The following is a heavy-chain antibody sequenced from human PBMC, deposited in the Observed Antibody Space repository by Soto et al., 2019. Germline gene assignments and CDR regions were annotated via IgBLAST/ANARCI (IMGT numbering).Heavy chain of an antibody. Sequence: EVQLLDSGGGLVQSGGSLRLSCAASGFTFSTYAMNWVRQAPGKGLEWISAISGSGGNTYYADSVRGRFTISKDNSNNTLYLQMKSLRAEDTAVYYCAKGMRCKYYSTPPIDYFDWWGQGTLATVSS. CDR2: ISGSGGNT. V-gene: IGHV3-23*01. J-gene: IGHJ4*02. CDR3: AKGMRCKYYSTPPIDYFDW. CDR1: GFTFSTYA. D-gene: IGHD3-10*01.